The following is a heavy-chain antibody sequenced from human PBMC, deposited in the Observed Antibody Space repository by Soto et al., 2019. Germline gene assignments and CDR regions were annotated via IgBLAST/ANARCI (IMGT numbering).Heavy chain of an antibody. CDR1: GFTVSSNY. CDR2: IYSGGST. D-gene: IGHD4-17*01. V-gene: IGHV3-53*01. Sequence: GGSLRLSCAASGFTVSSNYMSWVRQAPGKGLEWVSVIYSGGSTYYADSVKGRFTISRDNSKNTLYLQMNSLRAEDTAVYYCARPILHDYGGNYYGMDVWGQGTTVTVSS. CDR3: ARPILHDYGGNYYGMDV. J-gene: IGHJ6*02.